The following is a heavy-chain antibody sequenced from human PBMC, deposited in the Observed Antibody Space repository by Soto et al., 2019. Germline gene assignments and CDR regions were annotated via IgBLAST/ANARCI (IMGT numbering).Heavy chain of an antibody. CDR2: IRSKANSYAT. J-gene: IGHJ6*02. CDR1: GFTFSGSA. Sequence: GGSLRLSCAASGFTFSGSAMHWVRQASGKGLEWVGRIRSKANSYATAYDASVKGRFTISRDDSKNTAYLQMNSLKTEDTAVYYCTRRYYDILTGYSPTSYYYGMDVWGQGTTVTVSS. D-gene: IGHD3-9*01. CDR3: TRRYYDILTGYSPTSYYYGMDV. V-gene: IGHV3-73*01.